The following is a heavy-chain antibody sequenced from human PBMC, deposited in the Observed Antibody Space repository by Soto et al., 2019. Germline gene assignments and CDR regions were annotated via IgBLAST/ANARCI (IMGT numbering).Heavy chain of an antibody. CDR1: GYTFINYY. CDR3: AREIDMATIVYMDV. Sequence: SVKVSCKASGYTFINYYIHWVRQAPGQGLEWMGRNIPILGIANYAQKFQGRVTITADKSTSTAYMELSSLRSEDTAVYYCAREIDMATIVYMDVWGKGTTVTVSS. D-gene: IGHD5-12*01. CDR2: NIPILGIA. J-gene: IGHJ6*03. V-gene: IGHV1-69*04.